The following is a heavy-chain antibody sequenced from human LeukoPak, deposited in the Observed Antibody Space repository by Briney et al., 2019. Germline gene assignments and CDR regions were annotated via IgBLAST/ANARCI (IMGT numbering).Heavy chain of an antibody. CDR2: ISGSGGST. CDR3: ARGRTRMDV. V-gene: IGHV3-23*01. Sequence: GGSLRLSCAASGFTFSSYGMSWVRQAPGKGLEWVSAISGSGGSTYYADSVKGRFTISRDNSKNTLYLQMNSLRAGDTAVYYCARGRTRMDVWGKGTTVTISS. CDR1: GFTFSSYG. J-gene: IGHJ6*04. D-gene: IGHD3/OR15-3a*01.